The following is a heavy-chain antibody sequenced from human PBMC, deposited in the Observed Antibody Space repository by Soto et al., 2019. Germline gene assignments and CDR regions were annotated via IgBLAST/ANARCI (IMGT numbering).Heavy chain of an antibody. J-gene: IGHJ5*02. CDR2: IYYSKST. CDR3: ARSVFP. CDR1: GGSISSGGYY. Sequence: QVQLQESGPGLVKPSQTLSLTCTVSGGSISSGGYYWSWIRQHPGKGLEWIGYIYYSKSTYYNPSLKRRVTISLGTSKNQFSLKLTAVTAADTAVYSCARSVFPWGQGTLVTVSS. V-gene: IGHV4-31*03.